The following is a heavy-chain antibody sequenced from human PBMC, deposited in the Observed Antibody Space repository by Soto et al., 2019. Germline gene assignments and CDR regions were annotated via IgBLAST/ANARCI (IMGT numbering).Heavy chain of an antibody. D-gene: IGHD3-9*01. CDR3: AKLGHYDILTGYYKSCYFDY. Sequence: PGGSLRLSCAASGFTFSSYAMSWVRQAPGKGLEWVSAISGSGGSTYYADSVKGRFTISRDNSKNTLYLQMNSLRAEDTAVYYCAKLGHYDILTGYYKSCYFDYWGQGTLVTVSS. CDR1: GFTFSSYA. J-gene: IGHJ4*02. V-gene: IGHV3-23*01. CDR2: ISGSGGST.